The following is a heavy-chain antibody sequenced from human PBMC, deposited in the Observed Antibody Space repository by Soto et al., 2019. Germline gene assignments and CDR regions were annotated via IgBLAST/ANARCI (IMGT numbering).Heavy chain of an antibody. CDR3: ARVNYYYSSGCDFDY. D-gene: IGHD3-22*01. Sequence: QVQLQESGPGLVKPSQTLSLTCTVSGGSISSGGYYWSWIRQHPGKGLEWIGYIYYSGSTYYNPSLKSRVTIYVKTYKSQCALEQSSVTAADTAVYYCARVNYYYSSGCDFDYWGTGTLVTVIS. J-gene: IGHJ4*02. V-gene: IGHV4-31*03. CDR2: IYYSGST. CDR1: GGSISSGGYY.